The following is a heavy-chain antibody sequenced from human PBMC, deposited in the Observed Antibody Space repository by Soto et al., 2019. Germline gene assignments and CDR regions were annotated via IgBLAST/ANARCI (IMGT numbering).Heavy chain of an antibody. CDR3: ARAPKRIRSSRYLDL. CDR1: GGSFSGYY. Sequence: QVQLKQWGAGLLKPSETLSLTCAVYGGSFSGYYWSWIRQPPGKGREWIGEINHRGSTNYNPSLKSRVTISGDTAKNQFSLQLSSVTAADTSVYYCARAPKRIRSSRYLDLLGRGTLVTVSS. J-gene: IGHJ2*01. CDR2: INHRGST. D-gene: IGHD3-3*01. V-gene: IGHV4-34*01.